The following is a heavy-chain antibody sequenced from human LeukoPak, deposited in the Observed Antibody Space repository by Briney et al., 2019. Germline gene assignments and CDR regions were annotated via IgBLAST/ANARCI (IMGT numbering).Heavy chain of an antibody. CDR2: ISSSSSDT. Sequence: GGSLRLSCAASGFTFSDYYMSWIRQAPGKGLEWVSYISSSSSDTNYADSVKGRFTISRDNAKNSLYLQMNRLRAEDTAVYYCARDQKYYDILTGYYPLVDYGMDVWGKGTTVTVSS. V-gene: IGHV3-11*06. CDR3: ARDQKYYDILTGYYPLVDYGMDV. D-gene: IGHD3-9*01. J-gene: IGHJ6*04. CDR1: GFTFSDYY.